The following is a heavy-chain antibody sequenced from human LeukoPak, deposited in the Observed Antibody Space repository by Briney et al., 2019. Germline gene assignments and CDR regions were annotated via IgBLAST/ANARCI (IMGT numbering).Heavy chain of an antibody. CDR3: AKGSLIAASGTLFDF. Sequence: GGSLRLSCAASGFTFDDYSMHWVRQSPGKGLEWLSGLGWNGDIIDYADSVKGRFTVSRDNAKNSLYLQMDSLKTEDTALYYCAKGSLIAASGTLFDFWGQGTRVTVSS. V-gene: IGHV3-9*01. CDR1: GFTFDDYS. D-gene: IGHD6-13*01. CDR2: LGWNGDII. J-gene: IGHJ4*02.